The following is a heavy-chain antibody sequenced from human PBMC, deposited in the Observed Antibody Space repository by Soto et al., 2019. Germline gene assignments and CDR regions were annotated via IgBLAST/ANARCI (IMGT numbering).Heavy chain of an antibody. D-gene: IGHD2-21*01. J-gene: IGHJ3*02. CDR3: ARALWYDAFDI. CDR1: GFTFSDSA. V-gene: IGHV3-30-3*01. CDR2: ISYDGSNK. Sequence: GGSLRLSCAASGFTFSDSAMHWVRQAPGKGLKWVAVISYDGSNKYYAHSVKGRFTISRDNSKNTLYLQMNSLSLEDSAVYYCARALWYDAFDIWGQGTMVTVSS.